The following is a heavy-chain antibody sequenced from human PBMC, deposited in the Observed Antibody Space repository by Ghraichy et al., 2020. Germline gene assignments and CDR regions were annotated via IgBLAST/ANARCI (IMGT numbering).Heavy chain of an antibody. V-gene: IGHV4-34*01. D-gene: IGHD3-9*01. CDR3: AREGVLRYPRGWFDP. Sequence: SETLSLTCAVYGGSFSGYYWSWIRQPPGKGLEWIGEINHSGSTNYNPSLKSRVTISVDTSKNQFSLKLSSVTAADTAVYYCAREGVLRYPRGWFDPWGQGTLVTVSS. CDR2: INHSGST. J-gene: IGHJ5*02. CDR1: GGSFSGYY.